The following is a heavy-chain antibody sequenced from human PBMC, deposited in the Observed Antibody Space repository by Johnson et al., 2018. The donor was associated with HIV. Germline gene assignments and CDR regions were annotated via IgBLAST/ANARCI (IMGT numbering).Heavy chain of an antibody. CDR2: VSYETTKK. Sequence: QVQVVESGGGLIQPGGSLRLSCAASGFSFSSYALHWVRQAPGKGLEWVAVVSYETTKKHYAASVKGRFTISRDNSKSTLILQMNGLKDEDTAIYYCARELRGPDAFDIWGQGTMVTVSS. CDR3: ARELRGPDAFDI. V-gene: IGHV3-30*04. CDR1: GFSFSSYA. J-gene: IGHJ3*02.